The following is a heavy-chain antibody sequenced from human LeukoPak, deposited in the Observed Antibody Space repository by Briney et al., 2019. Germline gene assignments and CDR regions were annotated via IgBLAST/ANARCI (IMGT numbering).Heavy chain of an antibody. Sequence: ASVKVSCKASGYTFTSYYMHWVRQAPGQGLEWMGIINPSGGSTSYAQKFQGRVTMTRDTSTSTVYMELSSLRSEDTAVYYCVRGGVEMATIYYFDYWGQGTLVTVSS. D-gene: IGHD5-24*01. V-gene: IGHV1-46*01. CDR3: VRGGVEMATIYYFDY. J-gene: IGHJ4*02. CDR1: GYTFTSYY. CDR2: INPSGGST.